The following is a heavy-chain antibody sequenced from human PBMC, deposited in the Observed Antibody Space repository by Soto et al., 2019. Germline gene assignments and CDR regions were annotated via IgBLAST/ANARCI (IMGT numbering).Heavy chain of an antibody. J-gene: IGHJ5*02. Sequence: PSETLSLTCIVSGDSISAYSWSWVRQPPGKGLEWIGNIHYNGNTKYNPSLKSRVTIAVDTSKKQFSLKLSSVTAADTAVYYCARGGAALLWFGELFPGNWFDPSGQGTLVTVSS. CDR2: IHYNGNT. D-gene: IGHD3-10*01. CDR1: GDSISAYS. V-gene: IGHV4-59*01. CDR3: ARGGAALLWFGELFPGNWFDP.